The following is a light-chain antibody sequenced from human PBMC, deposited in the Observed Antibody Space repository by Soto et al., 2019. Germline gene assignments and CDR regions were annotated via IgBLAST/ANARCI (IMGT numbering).Light chain of an antibody. CDR1: QDISNY. CDR3: QQYDNPGFT. J-gene: IGKJ3*01. CDR2: DAS. V-gene: IGKV1-33*01. Sequence: DIQMTQSPSSLSASVGDRVTITCQASQDISNYLNWYQQKPGKAPKLLIYDASNLETGVPSRFSGSGSGTDFTFTISILQPEDIATYYFQQYDNPGFTFGPGTKVDIK.